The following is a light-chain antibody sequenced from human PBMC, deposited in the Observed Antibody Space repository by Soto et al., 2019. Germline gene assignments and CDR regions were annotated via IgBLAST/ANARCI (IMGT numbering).Light chain of an antibody. CDR2: GAS. CDR3: TKYVRSPPFT. Sequence: ELVLTQSPGTLSLSPGERATLACRASQSVSSSYLAWYQQKPGQAPRLLIYGASNRATGIPDSCSGSGSGTAITLTISILETEAFAGYFCTKYVRSPPFTFGQGTKVAIK. CDR1: QSVSSSY. V-gene: IGKV3-20*01. J-gene: IGKJ2*01.